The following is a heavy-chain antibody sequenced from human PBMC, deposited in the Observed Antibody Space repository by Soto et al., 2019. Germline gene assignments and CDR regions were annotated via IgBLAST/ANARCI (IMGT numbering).Heavy chain of an antibody. J-gene: IGHJ4*02. V-gene: IGHV1-69*13. CDR3: ATGVIWIGYFTVDS. CDR1: GGSFGKSA. CDR2: FVPVYRTL. D-gene: IGHD3-3*01. Sequence: SVKVSCKASGGSFGKSAINWVRQTPGQGLEWLGGFVPVYRTLNYAQKFQGRVTITADESTGTAYMTLSTLASNDTAVYYCATGVIWIGYFTVDSWGQGTRVTV.